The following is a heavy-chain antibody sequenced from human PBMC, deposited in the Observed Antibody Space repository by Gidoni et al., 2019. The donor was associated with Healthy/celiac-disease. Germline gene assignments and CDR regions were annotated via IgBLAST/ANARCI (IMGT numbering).Heavy chain of an antibody. D-gene: IGHD1-26*01. CDR1: GYTFTSSA. CDR3: ARGSVGGTDRGDRAEYFQH. J-gene: IGHJ1*01. V-gene: IGHV1-3*01. CDR2: INAGNGNT. Sequence: QLQLVQSGAGGKKPGASVKVSCKATGYTFTSSAMHWVRQAPGQRLEWMGWINAGNGNTKYSQELQGRVTITRETSASTAYMGLSSLRSEDTAVYYCARGSVGGTDRGDRAEYFQHWGQGTLVTVSS.